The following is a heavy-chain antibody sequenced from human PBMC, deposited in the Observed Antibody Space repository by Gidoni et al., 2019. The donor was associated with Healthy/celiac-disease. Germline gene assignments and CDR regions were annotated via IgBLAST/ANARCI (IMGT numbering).Heavy chain of an antibody. Sequence: QVQLVESGGGVVQPGRSLRRSCAAAGFTFSSDGMHWVRQAPGKGLEWVAVIWYDGSNKYYADSVKGRFTISRDNSKNTLYLQTPSLRAEDTAVYYCARVGDYGDYYYYYGMDVWGQGTTVTVSS. J-gene: IGHJ6*02. D-gene: IGHD4-17*01. CDR2: IWYDGSNK. CDR3: ARVGDYGDYYYYYGMDV. V-gene: IGHV3-33*01. CDR1: GFTFSSDG.